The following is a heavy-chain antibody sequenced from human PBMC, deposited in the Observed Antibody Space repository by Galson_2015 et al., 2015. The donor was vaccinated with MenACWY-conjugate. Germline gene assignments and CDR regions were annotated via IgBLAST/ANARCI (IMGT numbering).Heavy chain of an antibody. V-gene: IGHV4-59*01. CDR1: GGSISTYS. D-gene: IGHD6-13*01. J-gene: IGHJ5*02. CDR2: IYYNGRT. Sequence: TLSLTCTVSGGSISTYSWNWIRQPPGKGLEWLGRIYYNGRTIYNPSLKSRVTISVDTSKNRFSLTLSSVTAADTAVYYCASRRSESAATSLDNWLDPWGQGTLVTVSS. CDR3: ASRRSESAATSLDNWLDP.